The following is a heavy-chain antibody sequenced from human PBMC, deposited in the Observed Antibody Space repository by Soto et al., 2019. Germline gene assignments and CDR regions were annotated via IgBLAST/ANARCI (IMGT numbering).Heavy chain of an antibody. V-gene: IGHV1-69*01. Sequence: QVQLVQSGAEAKKPGSSVKVSCKTSGGTFSSYAISWVRQAPGQGLEWMGGIVPLFRTTNYAQKFQGRVTITADPSTYTGYMALSGLRSGDTAVYYCARGGYSSTWSNLLDRSGLDVWGQGTTVTVSS. D-gene: IGHD6-13*01. CDR1: GGTFSSYA. CDR3: ARGGYSSTWSNLLDRSGLDV. CDR2: IVPLFRTT. J-gene: IGHJ6*02.